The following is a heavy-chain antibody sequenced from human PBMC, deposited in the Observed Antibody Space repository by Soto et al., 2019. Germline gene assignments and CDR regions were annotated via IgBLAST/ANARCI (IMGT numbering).Heavy chain of an antibody. CDR1: GYSISSSNW. J-gene: IGHJ4*02. Sequence: SETLSLTCAVSGYSISSSNWWGWIRQPPGKGLEWIGYIYYSGRTYYNPSLKSRVTISIDRSKNQFSLKLSSVTAADTAVYYCARVPDYWGQGILVTVSS. D-gene: IGHD2-2*01. CDR3: ARVPDY. V-gene: IGHV4-28*03. CDR2: IYYSGRT.